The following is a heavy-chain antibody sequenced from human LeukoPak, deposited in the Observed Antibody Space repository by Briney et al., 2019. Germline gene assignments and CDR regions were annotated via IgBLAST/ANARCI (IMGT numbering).Heavy chain of an antibody. CDR1: GGSFSGYY. CDR3: ARHLLYRNYYYGMDV. V-gene: IGHV4-34*01. Sequence: SETLSLTCAVYGGSFSGYYWSWIRQPPGKGLEWIGEINHSGSTNYNPSLKSRVTISVDTSKNQFSLKLSSVTAADTAVYYCARHLLYRNYYYGMDVWGQGTTVTVSS. CDR2: INHSGST. J-gene: IGHJ6*02. D-gene: IGHD1-26*01.